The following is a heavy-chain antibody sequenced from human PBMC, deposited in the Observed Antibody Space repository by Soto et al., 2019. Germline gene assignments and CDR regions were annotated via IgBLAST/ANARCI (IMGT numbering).Heavy chain of an antibody. V-gene: IGHV3-23*01. Sequence: GGSLRLSCAASGFTFSSYAMSWVRQAPGKWLEWFSAISGSGGSTYYADSVKGRFTISRDNSKNTLYLQMNSLRAEDTVLYYCAKECEASRSYDYWGEGTLAIVS. CDR3: AKECEASRSYDY. D-gene: IGHD6-6*01. CDR2: ISGSGGST. J-gene: IGHJ4*02. CDR1: GFTFSSYA.